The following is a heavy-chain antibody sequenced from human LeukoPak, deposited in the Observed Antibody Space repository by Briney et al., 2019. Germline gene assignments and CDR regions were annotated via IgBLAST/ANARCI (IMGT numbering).Heavy chain of an antibody. CDR1: GFTFSDYY. CDR3: ARGNIGYSSGWYSSIRSSYFDY. CDR2: ISSSSSYI. D-gene: IGHD6-19*01. Sequence: KPGGSLRLSCAASGFTFSDYYMSWIRQAPGKGLEWVSSISSSSSYIYYADSVKGRFTISRDNAKNSLYLQMNSLRAEDTAVYYCARGNIGYSSGWYSSIRSSYFDYWGQGTLVTVSS. V-gene: IGHV3-11*06. J-gene: IGHJ4*02.